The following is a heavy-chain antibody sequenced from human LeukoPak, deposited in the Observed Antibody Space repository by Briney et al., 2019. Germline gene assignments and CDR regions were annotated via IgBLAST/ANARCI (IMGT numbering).Heavy chain of an antibody. CDR3: ARDGSAAGMDY. CDR2: IYYSGST. Sequence: SETLSLTCTVSGGSISSYYWSWIRQPPGKGLEWIGYIYYSGSTNYNPTLKSRVTISVDTSKNQFSLKLSSVTAADTAVYYCARDGSAAGMDYWGQGTLVTVSS. CDR1: GGSISSYY. D-gene: IGHD6-13*01. V-gene: IGHV4-59*01. J-gene: IGHJ4*02.